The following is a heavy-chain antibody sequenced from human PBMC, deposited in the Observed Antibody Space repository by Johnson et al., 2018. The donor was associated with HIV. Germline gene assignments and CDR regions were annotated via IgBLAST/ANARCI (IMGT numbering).Heavy chain of an antibody. CDR1: GFTFSSYW. V-gene: IGHV3-7*02. CDR2: IKQDGSEK. CDR3: AKVNGDYKTDAFDI. Sequence: EQLVESGGGLVQPGGSLRLSCAASGFTFSSYWMSWVRQAPGKGLEWVANIKQDGSEKYYVDSVKGRFTISRDNAKNTLYLQMNSLRAEDTAVYYCAKVNGDYKTDAFDIWGQGTMVTVSS. D-gene: IGHD4-17*01. J-gene: IGHJ3*02.